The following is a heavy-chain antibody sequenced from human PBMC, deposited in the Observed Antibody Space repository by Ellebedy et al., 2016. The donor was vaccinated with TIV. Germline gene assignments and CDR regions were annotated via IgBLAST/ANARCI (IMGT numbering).Heavy chain of an antibody. CDR1: GYTFTSYY. V-gene: IGHV3-23*01. Sequence: ASVKVSCKASGYTFTSYYMHWVRQAPGKGLEWVSAISGSGGSTYYADSVKGRFTISRDNSKNTLYLQMDSLRAEDTAVYYCATLTGGGYGKYYFDYWGQGTLVTVSS. CDR3: ATLTGGGYGKYYFDY. D-gene: IGHD1-26*01. J-gene: IGHJ4*02. CDR2: ISGSGGST.